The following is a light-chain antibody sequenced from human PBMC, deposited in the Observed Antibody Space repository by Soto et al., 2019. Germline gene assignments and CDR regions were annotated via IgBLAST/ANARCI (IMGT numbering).Light chain of an antibody. CDR3: AAWDGSLNGWV. Sequence: QSVLTQPPSASGTPGQRVTISCSGSSSNVGSDIVNWYRQLPGTAPELLIYSDNQRPSGVPDRFSGSKSGTSASLAISGLQSDDEADYYCAAWDGSLNGWVFGGGTQLTVL. V-gene: IGLV1-44*01. J-gene: IGLJ3*02. CDR2: SDN. CDR1: SSNVGSDI.